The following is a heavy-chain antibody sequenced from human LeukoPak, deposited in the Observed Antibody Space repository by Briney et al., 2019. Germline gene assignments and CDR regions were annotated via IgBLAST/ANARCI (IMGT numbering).Heavy chain of an antibody. V-gene: IGHV3-23*01. CDR1: GITLSNYG. D-gene: IGHD3-22*01. J-gene: IGHJ4*02. Sequence: GGSLRISCAVSGITLSNYGMSWVRQTPGKGLEWVAGISDSGGRTNYADSVKGRFTISRDNPKNTLYLQMNSLRAEDTAVYFCAKRGVVIRVILVGFHKEAQYFDSWGQGALVTVSS. CDR2: ISDSGGRT. CDR3: AKRGVVIRVILVGFHKEAQYFDS.